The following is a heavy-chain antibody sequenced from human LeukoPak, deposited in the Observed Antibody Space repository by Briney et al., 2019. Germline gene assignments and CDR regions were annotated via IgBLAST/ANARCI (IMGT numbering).Heavy chain of an antibody. CDR2: IDPSDSYT. CDR1: GYSFTSYW. CDR3: ARLGESSSSWYVWWFDP. V-gene: IGHV5-10-1*01. Sequence: SGEPLKISCKGSGYSFTSYWISWVRQMPGKGLEWMGRIDPSDSYTNYSPSFQGHVTISADKSISTAYLQWSSLEASDTAMYYCARLGESSSSWYVWWFDPWGQGTLVTVSS. D-gene: IGHD6-13*01. J-gene: IGHJ5*02.